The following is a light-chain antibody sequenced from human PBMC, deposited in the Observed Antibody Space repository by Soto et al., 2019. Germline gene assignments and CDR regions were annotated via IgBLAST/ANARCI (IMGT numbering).Light chain of an antibody. CDR2: EVS. CDR1: SSDVGGYNF. V-gene: IGLV2-8*01. J-gene: IGLJ2*01. Sequence: QSALTQPPSASGSPGQSVTISCTGTSSDVGGYNFVSWYQQHPGKAPKLMIYEVSERPSGVPDRFSGSKSGNTASLTVSGLQAEDEADYYCSSYTSTNFVIFGGGTKLTVL. CDR3: SSYTSTNFVI.